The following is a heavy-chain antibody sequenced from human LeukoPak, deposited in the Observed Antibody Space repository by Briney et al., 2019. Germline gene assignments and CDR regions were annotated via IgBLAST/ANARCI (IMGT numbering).Heavy chain of an antibody. CDR2: IYSGGST. CDR3: ARVRTIVGSFDY. V-gene: IGHV3-66*02. J-gene: IGHJ4*02. Sequence: GGSLRLSCAASGFTVSSNYMSWVRQVPGKGLEWVSVIYSGGSTYYADSVKGRFTISRDNSKNTLYLQMNSLRAEDTAVYYCARVRTIVGSFDYWGQGTLVTVSS. D-gene: IGHD3-22*01. CDR1: GFTVSSNY.